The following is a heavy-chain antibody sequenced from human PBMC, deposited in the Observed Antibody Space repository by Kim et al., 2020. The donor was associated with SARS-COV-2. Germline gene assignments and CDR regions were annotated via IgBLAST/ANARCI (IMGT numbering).Heavy chain of an antibody. CDR3: ARDRWGENAFET. Sequence: GGSLRLSCAASGFSFSDYWFHWVRQVPGKRPVWVSRIKHDEGDTIHADSVRGRFTISRDNAKNTVYLQMNRLRVDDTAVYYCARDRWGENAFETGGQGTMVTVSA. J-gene: IGHJ3*02. CDR2: IKHDEGDT. CDR1: GFSFSDYW. V-gene: IGHV3-74*01. D-gene: IGHD7-27*01.